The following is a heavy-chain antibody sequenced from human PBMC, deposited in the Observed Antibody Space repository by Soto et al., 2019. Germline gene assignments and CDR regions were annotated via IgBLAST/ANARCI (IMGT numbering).Heavy chain of an antibody. CDR1: GGSSSSHN. CDR2: INHNGRT. D-gene: IGHD2-2*01. Sequence: SETLSLTCAVFGGSSSSHNWNWIRQSAGKGLEWIGEINHNGRTTYNPSLKSRVSILFDTSKNQFSLNLNSVTAADTAVYFCAREFPYCPSTSCYAEYWGPGTLVTVSS. J-gene: IGHJ4*02. CDR3: AREFPYCPSTSCYAEY. V-gene: IGHV4-34*01.